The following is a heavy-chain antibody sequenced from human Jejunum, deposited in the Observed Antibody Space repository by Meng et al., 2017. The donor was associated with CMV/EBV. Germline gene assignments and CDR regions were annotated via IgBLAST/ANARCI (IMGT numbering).Heavy chain of an antibody. CDR3: ARGREEGFLEWLLIFDY. Sequence: TFSSDGVSWVSQAPGKGLEWVADIKQDGSEKYYVDSVKGRFTISRDNAKNSLYLQMNSLRAEDTAVYYCARGREEGFLEWLLIFDYWGQGTLVTVSS. D-gene: IGHD3-3*01. CDR1: TFSSDG. V-gene: IGHV3-7*01. J-gene: IGHJ4*02. CDR2: IKQDGSEK.